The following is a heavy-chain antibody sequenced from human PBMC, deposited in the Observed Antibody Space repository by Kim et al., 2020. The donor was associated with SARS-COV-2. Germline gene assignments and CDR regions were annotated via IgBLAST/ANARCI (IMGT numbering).Heavy chain of an antibody. CDR3: ARNRIAARLSMDFDY. CDR2: IYTSGST. CDR1: GGSISSGSYY. Sequence: SETLSLTCTVSGGSISSGSYYWSWIRQPAGKGLEWIGRIYTSGSTNYNPSLKSRVTISVDTSKNQFSLKLSSVTAADTAVYYCARNRIAARLSMDFDYWGHGTLVTVSS. D-gene: IGHD6-6*01. V-gene: IGHV4-61*02. J-gene: IGHJ4*01.